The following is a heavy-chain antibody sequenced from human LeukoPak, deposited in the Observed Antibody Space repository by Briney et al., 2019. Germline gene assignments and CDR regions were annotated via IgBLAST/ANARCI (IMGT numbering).Heavy chain of an antibody. CDR1: GFDFSSYA. V-gene: IGHV3-30*18. J-gene: IGHJ4*02. Sequence: GGSLRLSCAASGFDFSSYAMQWVRQTPGKGLEWVAVISYDGGKKYYADSVKGRFTISRDNSKNTLYLQMNSLRAEDTAVYYCAKDDYYDTSGYRDWGQGTLVTVSS. CDR2: ISYDGGKK. D-gene: IGHD3-22*01. CDR3: AKDDYYDTSGYRD.